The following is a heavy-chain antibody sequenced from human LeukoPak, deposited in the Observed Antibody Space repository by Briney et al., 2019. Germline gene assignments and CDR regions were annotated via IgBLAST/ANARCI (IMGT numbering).Heavy chain of an antibody. J-gene: IGHJ4*02. CDR1: GFSFTNAW. V-gene: IGHV3-15*01. D-gene: IGHD3-10*01. CDR2: IKSKTDGGTT. CDR3: ATRPPSYGSGSSRYFDY. Sequence: GGSLRLSCAASGFSFTNAWMIWVRQAPGKGRGWVGRIKSKTDGGTTDYAAPVKGRFTISRDDSKNTLYLQMNSLRAEDTAVYYCATRPPSYGSGSSRYFDYWGQGTLVTVSS.